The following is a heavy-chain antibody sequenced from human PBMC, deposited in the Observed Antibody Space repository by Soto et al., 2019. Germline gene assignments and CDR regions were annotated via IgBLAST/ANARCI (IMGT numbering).Heavy chain of an antibody. J-gene: IGHJ6*02. V-gene: IGHV5-51*01. Sequence: GESLKISCKGSGYSFTSYWIGWVRQMPGKGLEWMGIIYPGDSDTRYSPSFQGQVTISADKSISTAYLQWSSLKASDTAMYYCARSFCISTTCYRGMDVWGQGTTVTVSS. CDR3: ARSFCISTTCYRGMDV. D-gene: IGHD2-2*01. CDR1: GYSFTSYW. CDR2: IYPGDSDT.